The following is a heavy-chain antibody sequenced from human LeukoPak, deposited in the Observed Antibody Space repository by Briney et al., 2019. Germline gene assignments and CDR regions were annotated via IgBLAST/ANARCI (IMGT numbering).Heavy chain of an antibody. Sequence: GGSLRLSCAASGFTFSSYSMNWVRQAPGKGLEWVSYISSSGSTIYYADSVKGRFTISRDNAKNSLYLQMNSLRAEDTAVYYCARARKVGARTLVSDFDYWGQGTLVTVSS. V-gene: IGHV3-48*04. CDR1: GFTFSSYS. CDR2: ISSSGSTI. CDR3: ARARKVGARTLVSDFDY. D-gene: IGHD1-26*01. J-gene: IGHJ4*02.